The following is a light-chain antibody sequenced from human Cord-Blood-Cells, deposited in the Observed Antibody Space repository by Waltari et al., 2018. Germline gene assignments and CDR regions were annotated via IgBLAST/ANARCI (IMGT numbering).Light chain of an antibody. CDR1: SSDVGGYNY. Sequence: QSALTQPASVSGSPGKSITISCTGTSSDVGGYNYVSSYQQHPGKAPKLMIYDVSNRPSWVSNRFSGTKSGNTASLTISGLQAEDEADYYCSSYTSSSTYVFGTGTKVTVL. CDR3: SSYTSSSTYV. CDR2: DVS. J-gene: IGLJ1*01. V-gene: IGLV2-14*03.